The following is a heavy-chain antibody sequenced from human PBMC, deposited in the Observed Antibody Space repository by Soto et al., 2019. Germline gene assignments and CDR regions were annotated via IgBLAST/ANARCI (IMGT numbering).Heavy chain of an antibody. Sequence: EVQLVESGGGLVKPGGSLRLSCAAAGFTFSNAWMNWVRQAPGKGLEWVGRIKSKTDGGTTDYAAPVKGRFTISRDDSKNTLYLQMNSLKTEDTAVYYCTTDENYYDSSGYHYFDYWGQGTLVTVSS. J-gene: IGHJ4*02. CDR1: GFTFSNAW. CDR2: IKSKTDGGTT. V-gene: IGHV3-15*07. CDR3: TTDENYYDSSGYHYFDY. D-gene: IGHD3-22*01.